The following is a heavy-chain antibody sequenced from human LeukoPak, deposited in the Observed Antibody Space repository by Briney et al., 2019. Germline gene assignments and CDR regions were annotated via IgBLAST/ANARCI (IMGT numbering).Heavy chain of an antibody. CDR2: VNPNSGGT. CDR1: GYTFTDYL. D-gene: IGHD6-13*01. V-gene: IGHV1-2*02. Sequence: ASVKVSCKASGYTFTDYLIHWLRQAPGQGLEWMGWVNPNSGGTNYAQKFKGRVTMTRDTSISTTYMDLRRLTSDDTAIYFCAIRLAEVGTRGPFQHWGQGTLVTVSS. J-gene: IGHJ1*01. CDR3: AIRLAEVGTRGPFQH.